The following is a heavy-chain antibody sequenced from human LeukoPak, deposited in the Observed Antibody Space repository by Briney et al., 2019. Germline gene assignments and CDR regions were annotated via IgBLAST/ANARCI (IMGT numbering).Heavy chain of an antibody. CDR3: ARDPSSGWYFDY. D-gene: IGHD6-19*01. CDR2: ISSSSSYI. CDR1: GFTFSSYS. Sequence: GGSLRPSCAASGFTFSSYSMNWVRQAPGKGLEWVSSISSSSSYIYYADSVKGRFTISRDNAKNSLYLQMNSLRAEDTAVYYCARDPSSGWYFDYWGQGTLVTVSS. V-gene: IGHV3-21*01. J-gene: IGHJ4*02.